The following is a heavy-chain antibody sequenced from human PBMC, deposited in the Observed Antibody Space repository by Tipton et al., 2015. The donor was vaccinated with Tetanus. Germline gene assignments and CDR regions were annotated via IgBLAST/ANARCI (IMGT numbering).Heavy chain of an antibody. V-gene: IGHV4-30-2*01. CDR3: VRGRGSGAQSFGFEH. J-gene: IGHJ4*02. D-gene: IGHD3-10*01. CDR2: IYHTGST. CDR1: GALLSTGGYS. Sequence: TLSLTCAVSGALLSTGGYSWGWIRQPPGQGLEWIGYIYHTGSTYYNPSLRSRVTISAVGSKNHSSLKLTSVTAADTGVYFCVRGRGSGAQSFGFEHWGRGTQVTVSS.